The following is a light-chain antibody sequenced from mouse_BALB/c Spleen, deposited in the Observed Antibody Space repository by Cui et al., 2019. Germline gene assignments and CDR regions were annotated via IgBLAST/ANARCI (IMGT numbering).Light chain of an antibody. CDR3: QQWSSNPPT. CDR1: SSVSY. CDR2: DTS. Sequence: IVPTQSPAIMSASPGEKVTMTCSASSSVSYMHWYQQKSGTSPKRWMYDTSKLASGVPARVSGSGSGTSYSLTISSMEAEDAATYYCQQWSSNPPTCGAGTKRELK. J-gene: IGKJ5*01. V-gene: IGKV4-59*01.